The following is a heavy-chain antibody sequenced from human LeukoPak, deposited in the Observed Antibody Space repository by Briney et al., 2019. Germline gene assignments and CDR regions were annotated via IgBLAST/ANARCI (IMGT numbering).Heavy chain of an antibody. D-gene: IGHD3-22*01. CDR1: GFTFSSYE. CDR2: ISSSGSIT. CDR3: AKRGVVIRVILVGFHKEAYYFDS. J-gene: IGHJ4*02. V-gene: IGHV3-48*03. Sequence: GGSLRLSCAASGFTFSSYEMNWVRQAPGKGLEWVSYISSSGSITYYAESVKGRFTISRDNPKNTLYLQMNRLRAEDTAVYFCAKRGVVIRVILVGFHKEAYYFDSWGQGALVTVSS.